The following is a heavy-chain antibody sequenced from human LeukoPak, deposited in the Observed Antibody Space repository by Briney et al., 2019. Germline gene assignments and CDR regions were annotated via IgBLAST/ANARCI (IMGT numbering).Heavy chain of an antibody. J-gene: IGHJ4*02. V-gene: IGHV4-38-2*02. Sequence: SETLSLTCTVSGYSISSGYYWGWIRQPPGKGLEWIGSIYHSGGTYYNPSLKSRVTISVDTSKNQFSLKLSSVTAADTAVYYCASGEPAYCGGDCSTHWGQGTLVTVSS. CDR1: GYSISSGYY. CDR3: ASGEPAYCGGDCSTH. D-gene: IGHD2-21*02. CDR2: IYHSGGT.